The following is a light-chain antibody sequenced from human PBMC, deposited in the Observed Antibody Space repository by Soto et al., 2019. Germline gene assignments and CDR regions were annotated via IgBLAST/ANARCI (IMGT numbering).Light chain of an antibody. J-gene: IGKJ5*01. Sequence: EIVLTQSPGTLSLSPGERATLSCRASQSVTSTYLAWYQQKAGQAPRLLIYGAYSRATGIQDRFSGSGSGTDFTLTIRRLEPEDFAVYYCQQYGSSPLTFGQGTRLEIK. CDR2: GAY. CDR1: QSVTSTY. V-gene: IGKV3-20*01. CDR3: QQYGSSPLT.